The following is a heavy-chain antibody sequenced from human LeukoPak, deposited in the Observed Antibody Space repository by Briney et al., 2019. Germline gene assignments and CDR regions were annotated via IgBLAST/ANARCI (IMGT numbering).Heavy chain of an antibody. V-gene: IGHV4-59*08. D-gene: IGHD3-10*01. CDR3: ARLVSGSYYSPWFDP. J-gene: IGHJ5*02. CDR2: IYYSGST. CDR1: GGSISSYY. Sequence: PSETLSLTCTVSGGSISSYYWSWIRQPPGKGLEWIGYIYYSGSTYYNPSLKSRVTISVDASKNQFSLKLSSVTAADTAVYYCARLVSGSYYSPWFDPWGQGTLVTVSS.